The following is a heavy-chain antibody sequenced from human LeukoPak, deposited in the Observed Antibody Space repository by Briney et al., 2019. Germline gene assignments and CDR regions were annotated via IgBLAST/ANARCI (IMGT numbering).Heavy chain of an antibody. CDR3: ARGYSSSWNYFDY. CDR1: GGSISNYW. Sequence: PSETLSLTCTVSGGSISNYWWSWIRQPPGKGLEWIGYVFDSGGTNYNPSLKSRVTISVDTSKKQFSLRLSSVTAADTAVYYCARGYSSSWNYFDYWGVGTLVTVSS. D-gene: IGHD6-13*01. V-gene: IGHV4-59*01. J-gene: IGHJ4*02. CDR2: VFDSGGT.